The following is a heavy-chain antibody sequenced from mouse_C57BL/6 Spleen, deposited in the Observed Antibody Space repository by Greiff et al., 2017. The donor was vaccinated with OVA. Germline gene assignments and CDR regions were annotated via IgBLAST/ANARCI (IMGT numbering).Heavy chain of an antibody. Sequence: VQLQQSGAELVKPGASVKLSCTASGFNIKDYYMHWVKQRTEQGLEWIGRIDPEDGETKYAPKFQGKATITADTSSNTAYLQLSSLTSEDTAVYYGARRRQYYFDYWGQGTTLTVSS. CDR3: ARRRQYYFDY. CDR2: IDPEDGET. CDR1: GFNIKDYY. D-gene: IGHD1-2*01. J-gene: IGHJ2*01. V-gene: IGHV14-2*01.